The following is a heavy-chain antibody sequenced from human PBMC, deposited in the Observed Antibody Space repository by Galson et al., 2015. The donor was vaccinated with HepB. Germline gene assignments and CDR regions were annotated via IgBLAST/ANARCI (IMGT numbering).Heavy chain of an antibody. Sequence: SLRLSCAASGFTFDDYAMHWVRQAPGKGLEWVSSISWNSGNIGYADSVKGRFTISRDNAKNSLYLQMNSLRVVDTALYYCAKDDGYYYYGMDVWGQGTTVTVSS. CDR2: ISWNSGNI. J-gene: IGHJ6*02. V-gene: IGHV3-9*01. CDR1: GFTFDDYA. CDR3: AKDDGYYYYGMDV.